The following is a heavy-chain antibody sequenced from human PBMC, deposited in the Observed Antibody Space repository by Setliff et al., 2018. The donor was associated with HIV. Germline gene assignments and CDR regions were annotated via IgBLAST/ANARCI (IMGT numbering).Heavy chain of an antibody. CDR3: ARKYYDILTGYYAADY. V-gene: IGHV1-18*01. CDR1: GYTFTSYG. CDR2: ISAYNGHT. Sequence: ASVKVSCKASGYTFTSYGFSWVRQAPGQGLEWMGWISAYNGHTNYAQKLQGRVTMTTDTSTSTAYMELRSLRSDDTALYYCARKYYDILTGYYAADYWGQGTLVTVSS. D-gene: IGHD3-9*01. J-gene: IGHJ4*02.